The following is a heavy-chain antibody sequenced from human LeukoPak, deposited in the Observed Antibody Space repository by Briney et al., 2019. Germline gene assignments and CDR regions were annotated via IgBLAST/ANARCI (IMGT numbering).Heavy chain of an antibody. V-gene: IGHV4-39*07. J-gene: IGHJ6*03. D-gene: IGHD1-26*01. CDR2: IYYSGST. CDR3: ARNRGRDYMDV. CDR1: GGSISSSSYY. Sequence: SETLSLTCTVSGGSISSSSYYWGWIRQPPGKGLEWIGSIYYSGSTYYNPSLKSRVTISVDTSKNQSSLKLSSVTAADTAVYYCARNRGRDYMDVWGKGTTVTVSS.